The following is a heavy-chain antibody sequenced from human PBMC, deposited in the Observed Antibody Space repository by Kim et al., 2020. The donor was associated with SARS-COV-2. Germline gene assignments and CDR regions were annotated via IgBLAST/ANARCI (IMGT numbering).Heavy chain of an antibody. CDR1: GFTFSDYY. D-gene: IGHD1-26*01. V-gene: IGHV3-11*01. J-gene: IGHJ3*02. Sequence: GGSLRLSCAASGFTFSDYYMSWIRQAPGKGLEWVSYISSSGSTIYYADSVKGRFTISRDNAKNSLYLQMNSLRAEDTAVYYCARELWARGVVLMDGRGAFDIWGQGTMVTVSS. CDR2: ISSSGSTI. CDR3: ARELWARGVVLMDGRGAFDI.